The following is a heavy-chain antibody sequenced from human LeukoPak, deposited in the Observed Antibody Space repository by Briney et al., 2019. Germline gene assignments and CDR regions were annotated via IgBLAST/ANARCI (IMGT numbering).Heavy chain of an antibody. CDR2: IWYDGSNK. D-gene: IGHD3-3*01. CDR3: ARSRTLYYDFWSGYPTASRAWWLDY. CDR1: GFTFSSYG. V-gene: IGHV3-33*01. J-gene: IGHJ4*02. Sequence: PGGSLRLSCAASGFTFSSYGMHWVRQASGKGLEWVAVIWYDGSNKYYADSVKGRFTISRDNSKNTLYLQMNSLRAEDTAVYYCARSRTLYYDFWSGYPTASRAWWLDYWGQGTLVTVSS.